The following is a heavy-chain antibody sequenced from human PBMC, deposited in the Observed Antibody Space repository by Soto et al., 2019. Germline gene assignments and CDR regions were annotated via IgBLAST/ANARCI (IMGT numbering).Heavy chain of an antibody. J-gene: IGHJ4*02. CDR1: GYIFSANS. V-gene: IGHV1-3*01. D-gene: IGHD6-6*01. Sequence: ASVKVSCKASGYIFSANSIHWVRQAPGHRLEWLGWVNPANGPTKYSQNFRGRFTITWDTSASTASMELSSLRSEDTAVYYCARESGPNLAANWGQGTLVTVSS. CDR3: ARESGPNLAAN. CDR2: VNPANGPT.